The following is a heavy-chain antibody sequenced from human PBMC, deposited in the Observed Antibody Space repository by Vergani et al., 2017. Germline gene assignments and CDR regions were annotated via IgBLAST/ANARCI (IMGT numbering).Heavy chain of an antibody. CDR3: AKGNYYDSSGYYYNY. Sequence: EVQLLESGGGLVQPGGSLRLSCAASGFTFSSYAMSWVRQAPGKGLEWVSAISGSGGSTYYADSVEGRFTISRDNSKNTLYLQMNSLRAEDTAVYYCAKGNYYDSSGYYYNYWGQGTLVTVSS. CDR1: GFTFSSYA. J-gene: IGHJ4*02. V-gene: IGHV3-23*01. CDR2: ISGSGGST. D-gene: IGHD3-22*01.